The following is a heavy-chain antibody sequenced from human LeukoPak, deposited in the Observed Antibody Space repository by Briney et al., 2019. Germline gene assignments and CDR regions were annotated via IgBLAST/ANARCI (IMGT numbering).Heavy chain of an antibody. CDR1: GFTFGKYW. V-gene: IGHV3-7*03. J-gene: IGHJ4*02. CDR2: IKLDGSEK. CDR3: ARDLPFDL. Sequence: PGGSLRLSCVASGFTFGKYWMSWVRQAPGKGLEWVANIKLDGSEKNYVDSVKGRFTISRDNTKNSLYLQMNSLRVEDTARYYCARDLPFDLWGQGTLVTVSS.